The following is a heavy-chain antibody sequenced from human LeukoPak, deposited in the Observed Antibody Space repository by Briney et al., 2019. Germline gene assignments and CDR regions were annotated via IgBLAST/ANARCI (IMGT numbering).Heavy chain of an antibody. V-gene: IGHV4-61*01. CDR2: IYYSGST. J-gene: IGHJ4*02. CDR3: NGGVGAFQFDY. Sequence: PTQTLSLTCTVSGGSISSGSYYWSWIRQPPGKGLEWIGYIYYSGSTNYNPSLKSRVTISVDTSKNQFSLKLSSVTAADTAVYYCNGGVGAFQFDYWGQGTLVTVSS. CDR1: GGSISSGSYY. D-gene: IGHD1-26*01.